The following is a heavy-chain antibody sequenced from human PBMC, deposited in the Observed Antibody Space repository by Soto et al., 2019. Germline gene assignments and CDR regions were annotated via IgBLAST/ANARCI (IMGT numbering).Heavy chain of an antibody. J-gene: IGHJ4*02. D-gene: IGHD3-16*02. CDR2: MSYDGNNQ. CDR3: AKALGELSPESFDY. CDR1: GFTFSSYA. Sequence: QVQLVESGGGVVQPGRSLRLSGVASGFTFSSYAMHWVRQAPGKGLEWVAIMSYDGNNQYYADSVKGRFTISRDNFKHTLYLQMNSLRAEDTAVYYCAKALGELSPESFDYWGQGILVTVSS. V-gene: IGHV3-30*18.